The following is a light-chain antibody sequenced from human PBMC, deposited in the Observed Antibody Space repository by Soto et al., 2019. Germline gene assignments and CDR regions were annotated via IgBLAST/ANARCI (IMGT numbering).Light chain of an antibody. CDR1: RSNIGAGYA. CDR3: QSYDTSLSASV. J-gene: IGLJ2*01. Sequence: QSVLTQPPSVSGAPGQRVTISCTGSRSNIGAGYAVHWYQQLPGTAPKLLIYDNINRPSGVPDRFSASESGTSASLAITGLQSEDEADYYCQSYDTSLSASVFGGGTQLTVL. CDR2: DNI. V-gene: IGLV1-40*01.